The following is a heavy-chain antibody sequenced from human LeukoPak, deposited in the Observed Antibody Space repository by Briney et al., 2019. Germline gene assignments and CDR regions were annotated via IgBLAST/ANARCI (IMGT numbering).Heavy chain of an antibody. CDR1: GFTFSNAR. CDR2: IKSKTDGGTT. J-gene: IGHJ4*02. CDR3: TTALYSGYAYYFDY. V-gene: IGHV3-15*01. D-gene: IGHD5-12*01. Sequence: GGSLRLSCAASGFTFSNARMSWVRQAPGKGLEWVGRIKSKTDGGTTDYAAPVKGRFTISRDDSKNTLYLQMNSLKTEDTAVYYCTTALYSGYAYYFDYWGQGTLVTVSS.